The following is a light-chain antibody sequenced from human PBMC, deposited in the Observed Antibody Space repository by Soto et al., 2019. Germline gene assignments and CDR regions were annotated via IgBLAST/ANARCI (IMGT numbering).Light chain of an antibody. CDR2: GAS. V-gene: IGKV3-15*01. CDR3: QQSNNWPPAFT. J-gene: IGKJ3*01. Sequence: EIMMTQSPVTLSVSPGERVTLSCRASQSVGTNLAWYQHKPGQAPRLLIYGASTRATGTPARFSGGGSGTAFTLTISSLQSEDFAVYYCQQSNNWPPAFTFGPGTKVDIK. CDR1: QSVGTN.